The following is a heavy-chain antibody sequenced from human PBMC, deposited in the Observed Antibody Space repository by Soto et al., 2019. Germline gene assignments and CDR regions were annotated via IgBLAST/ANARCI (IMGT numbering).Heavy chain of an antibody. J-gene: IGHJ6*02. V-gene: IGHV3-13*01. CDR2: IGTAGDT. CDR1: GFTFSSYD. Sequence: VGSLRLSCAASGFTFSSYDMHWVRRGTGKGLEWVSAIGTAGDTYYPGSVKGRFTISRENAKNSLYLQMNSLRAGDTAVYYCARGGYCSGGRCPGTYYGMDVWGQGTTVTVSS. D-gene: IGHD2-15*01. CDR3: ARGGYCSGGRCPGTYYGMDV.